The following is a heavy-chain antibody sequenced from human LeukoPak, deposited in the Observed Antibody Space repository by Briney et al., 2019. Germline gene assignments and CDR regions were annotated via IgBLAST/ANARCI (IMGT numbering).Heavy chain of an antibody. J-gene: IGHJ4*02. CDR2: INQDGSEK. CDR3: ARSARLMKGVVEVTALDD. V-gene: IGHV3-7*01. D-gene: IGHD3-3*01. Sequence: GGSLRLSCAASGFTFSSFWINWVRLAPLKGLEWVANINQDGSEKNYVESVRGRFTISRDNAKNSVYLEMNSLRADDTAVYYCARSARLMKGVVEVTALDDWGQGTLVTVSS. CDR1: GFTFSSFW.